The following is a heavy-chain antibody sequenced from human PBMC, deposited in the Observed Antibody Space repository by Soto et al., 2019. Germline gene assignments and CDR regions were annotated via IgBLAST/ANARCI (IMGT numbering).Heavy chain of an antibody. CDR3: ARDPGGSFDS. V-gene: IGHV4-59*01. J-gene: IGHJ4*02. D-gene: IGHD1-26*01. CDR2: IYYSGST. CDR1: GGSISNYY. Sequence: NPSETLSLTCTVSGGSISNYYWSWIRQPPGGGLEWIGYIYYSGSTNYDPALKSRLTISVGTSRKEFSLRLTSVTAADSAVYYCARDPGGSFDSWGQGTLVTVSS.